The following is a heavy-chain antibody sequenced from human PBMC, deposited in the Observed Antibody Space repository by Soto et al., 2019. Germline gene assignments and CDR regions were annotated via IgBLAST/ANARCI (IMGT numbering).Heavy chain of an antibody. D-gene: IGHD3-9*01. V-gene: IGHV3-30*18. J-gene: IGHJ5*02. CDR3: AKDPSRYFDWLFQGEGWFDP. Sequence: QVQLVESGGGVVQPGRSLRLSCAASGFTFSSYGMHWVRQAPGKGLEWVAVISYDGSNKYYADSVKGRFTISRDNSKNTLYLQMNSLRAEDTAVYYCAKDPSRYFDWLFQGEGWFDPWGQGTLVTVSS. CDR1: GFTFSSYG. CDR2: ISYDGSNK.